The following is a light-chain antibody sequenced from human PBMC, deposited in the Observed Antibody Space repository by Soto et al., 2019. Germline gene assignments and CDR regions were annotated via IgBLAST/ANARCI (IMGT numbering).Light chain of an antibody. Sequence: QSVLTQPPSVSGAPGQRVTISCTGSSSNIGAGYDVHWYQQLPGTAPKLLIYNNNNRPSGVPDRFSGSKSGTSASLAITGLQAEDEADYYCQYYDSSLSGYVFGTGTKVTV. CDR2: NNN. J-gene: IGLJ1*01. CDR1: SSNIGAGYD. V-gene: IGLV1-40*01. CDR3: QYYDSSLSGYV.